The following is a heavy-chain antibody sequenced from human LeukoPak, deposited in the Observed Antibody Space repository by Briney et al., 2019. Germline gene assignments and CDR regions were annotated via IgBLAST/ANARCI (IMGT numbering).Heavy chain of an antibody. D-gene: IGHD1-1*01. CDR2: ISGSGGST. CDR1: GFTFSHSA. V-gene: IGHV3-23*01. J-gene: IGHJ4*02. Sequence: GGSLRLSCAASGFTFSHSAMTWVRQAPGKGLEWVSAISGSGGSTYYADSVKGRFTISRDNSKNTLYLQMNSLRAEDTAVYYCAKDEVQLERHRVFDYWGQGTLVTVSS. CDR3: AKDEVQLERHRVFDY.